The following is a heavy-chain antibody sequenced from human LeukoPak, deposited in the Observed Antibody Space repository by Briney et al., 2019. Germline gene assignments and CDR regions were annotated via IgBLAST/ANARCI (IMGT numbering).Heavy chain of an antibody. CDR3: AREYCGADCYSGLDY. CDR2: ISYDGSDK. Sequence: GGSLRLSRAASGISLTTYAVHWVRQTPGRGLEWVALISYDGSDKYYANSVRGRFTISRDNSKSTVFLQMNSLRPEDTAVYYCAREYCGADCYSGLDYWGQGILVTVSS. J-gene: IGHJ4*02. CDR1: GISLTTYA. V-gene: IGHV3-30*04. D-gene: IGHD2-21*02.